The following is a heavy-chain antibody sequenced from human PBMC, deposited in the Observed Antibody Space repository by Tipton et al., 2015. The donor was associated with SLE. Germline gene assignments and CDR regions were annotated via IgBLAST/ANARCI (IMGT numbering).Heavy chain of an antibody. CDR1: GGSFSSFY. Sequence: TLSLTCTVSGGSFSSFYWSWIRQPPGKGLEWIGEIKHTGSTNYNPSLKSRVTISVDTSKNQFSVKVNSMTAADRAVYYCAREYSRRWPHYFDFWGQGTLVTVSS. V-gene: IGHV4-34*01. CDR3: AREYSRRWPHYFDF. D-gene: IGHD6-6*01. J-gene: IGHJ4*02. CDR2: IKHTGST.